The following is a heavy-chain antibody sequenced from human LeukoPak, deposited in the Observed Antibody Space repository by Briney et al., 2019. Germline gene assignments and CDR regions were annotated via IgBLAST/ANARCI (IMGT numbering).Heavy chain of an antibody. D-gene: IGHD2-2*01. J-gene: IGHJ6*03. CDR2: INSDGRRT. CDR1: GFTISNHW. CDR3: AREVEVVPATMGAYYYYYMDV. V-gene: IGHV3-74*01. Sequence: GGSLRLSCAASGFTISNHWMHWVRQAPGKGLVWVSRINSDGRRTSYADSVKGRFTISRDNAKNTLYLQMNSLRPDDTAVYYCAREVEVVPATMGAYYYYYMDVWGKGTTVTVSS.